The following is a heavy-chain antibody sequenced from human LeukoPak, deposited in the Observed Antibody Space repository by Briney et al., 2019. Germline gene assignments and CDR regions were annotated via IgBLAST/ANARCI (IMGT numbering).Heavy chain of an antibody. CDR3: AKEDCSGGRCYSLHY. CDR2: INWNGGST. D-gene: IGHD2-15*01. J-gene: IGHJ4*02. Sequence: GGSLRLSCAASGFTFDDYGMTWVRQTPGKGLEWISTINWNGGSTAYADSVKGRFTISRDNAKNSLYLQMNSLRAEDAAVYYCAKEDCSGGRCYSLHYWGQGTLVTVSS. CDR1: GFTFDDYG. V-gene: IGHV3-20*04.